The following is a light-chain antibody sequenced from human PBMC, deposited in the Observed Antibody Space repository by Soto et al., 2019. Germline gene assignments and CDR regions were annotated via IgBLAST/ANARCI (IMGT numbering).Light chain of an antibody. Sequence: EIVMTQSPATLSVSPGERATLSCRASQSVSSNLAWYQQKPGQAPRLLIYGASTRATGIPARFSGSGSGREFTLTISSLQSEDFEVYYCKQYNNWPITFGQGTRLEIK. V-gene: IGKV3-15*01. CDR3: KQYNNWPIT. CDR2: GAS. CDR1: QSVSSN. J-gene: IGKJ5*01.